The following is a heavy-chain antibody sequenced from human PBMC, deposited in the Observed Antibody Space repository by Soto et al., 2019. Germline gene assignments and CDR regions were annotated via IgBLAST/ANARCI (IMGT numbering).Heavy chain of an antibody. V-gene: IGHV3-23*01. Sequence: GGSLRLSCAASGFTFSSYAMSWVRQAPGKGLEWVSAISGSGGSTYYADSVKGRFTISRDNSKNTLYLQMNSLRAEDTAVYYCAKDLWSSSSQSGYYFDYWGQGTLVTVSS. CDR1: GFTFSSYA. J-gene: IGHJ4*02. CDR3: AKDLWSSSSQSGYYFDY. CDR2: ISGSGGST. D-gene: IGHD6-6*01.